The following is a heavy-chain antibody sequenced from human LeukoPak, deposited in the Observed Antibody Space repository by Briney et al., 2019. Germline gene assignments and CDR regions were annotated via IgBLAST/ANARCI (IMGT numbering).Heavy chain of an antibody. J-gene: IGHJ6*02. V-gene: IGHV3-48*03. CDR2: ISSSGSTI. D-gene: IGHD6-13*01. CDR3: ARGGYSSNRYEGSYYYYGMDV. CDR1: EFTFSTYE. Sequence: GGSLRLSCAASEFTFSTYEMNWVRQAPGKGLEWISYISSSGSTINYADSVKGRFTISRDNAKNSLYLQMNSLRAEDTAVYYCARGGYSSNRYEGSYYYYGMDVWGQGTTVTVSS.